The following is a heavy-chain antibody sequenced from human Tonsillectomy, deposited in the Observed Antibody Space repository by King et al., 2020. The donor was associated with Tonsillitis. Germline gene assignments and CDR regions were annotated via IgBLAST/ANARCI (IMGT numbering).Heavy chain of an antibody. CDR2: ISGSGGST. Sequence: VQLVESGGGLVQPGGSLRLSCGASGFPFSSYAMSWVRQAPGKGLEWVSSISGSGGSTYYADSVKGRFTISRETSKKTLYLQMNSLRVEDTAVYYCRTLKMGYGVLWDNWGQGTLVTVSS. CDR1: GFPFSSYA. CDR3: RTLKMGYGVLWDN. V-gene: IGHV3-23*04. D-gene: IGHD4-17*01. J-gene: IGHJ4*02.